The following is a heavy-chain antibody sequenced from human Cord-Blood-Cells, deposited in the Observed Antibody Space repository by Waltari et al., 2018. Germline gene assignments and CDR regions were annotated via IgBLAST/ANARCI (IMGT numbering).Heavy chain of an antibody. V-gene: IGHV1-69*01. CDR1: GGTFSSYA. CDR3: ARCPADRHDYSNYYYYYMDV. D-gene: IGHD4-4*01. Sequence: QVQLVQSGAEVKKPGSSVKVSCKASGGTFSSYAISWVRQAPGQGLEWMGGIIPIFGTANYAQKFQGRVTITADESTSTAYMELSSLRSEDTAVYYCARCPADRHDYSNYYYYYMDVWGKGTTVTVSS. J-gene: IGHJ6*03. CDR2: IIPIFGTA.